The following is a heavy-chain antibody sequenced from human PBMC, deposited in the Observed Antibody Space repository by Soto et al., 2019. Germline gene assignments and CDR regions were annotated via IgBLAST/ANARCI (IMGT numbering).Heavy chain of an antibody. CDR2: INTSSGNT. V-gene: IGHV1-8*01. J-gene: IGHJ6*02. CDR1: GYSFTRHD. Sequence: QVQLVQSGAEVKKPGASVKVSCKASGYSFTRHDTNWVRQAPGQGLEWMGWINTSSGNTGYAQRFLGRLTMTTDTSTSTAYMELSGLKSEYTAIYYCAIEGILFSGVIVFYGMDVWGQGTTVTVPS. CDR3: AIEGILFSGVIVFYGMDV. D-gene: IGHD3-3*01.